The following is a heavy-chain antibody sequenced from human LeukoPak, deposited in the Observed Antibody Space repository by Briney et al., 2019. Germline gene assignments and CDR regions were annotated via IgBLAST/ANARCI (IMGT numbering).Heavy chain of an antibody. Sequence: GGSLRLSCVASGFTFSRHGMNWVRQAPGKGLEWVSGISPSGDIKYYVDSVKGRFTVSRDNSKNTLYLQINSLRDEDTAVYYCAKDMHNWNYAAFDYWGQGTLVTVSS. CDR2: ISPSGDIK. D-gene: IGHD1-7*01. CDR3: AKDMHNWNYAAFDY. V-gene: IGHV3-23*01. CDR1: GFTFSRHG. J-gene: IGHJ4*02.